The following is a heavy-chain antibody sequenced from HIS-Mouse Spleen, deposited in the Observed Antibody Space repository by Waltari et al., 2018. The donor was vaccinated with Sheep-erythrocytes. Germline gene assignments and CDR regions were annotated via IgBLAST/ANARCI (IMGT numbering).Heavy chain of an antibody. CDR2: IYTSGST. V-gene: IGHV4-4*07. D-gene: IGHD5-12*01. CDR3: ARDRLIVATIIDAFDI. Sequence: QVQLQESGPGLVKPSETLSLTCTVSGGSIGSYYWSWIRQPAGKGLEWIGRIYTSGSTNYNPSLKSRVTMSVDTSKNQFSLKLSSVTAADTAVYYCARDRLIVATIIDAFDIWGQGTMVTVSS. J-gene: IGHJ3*02. CDR1: GGSIGSYY.